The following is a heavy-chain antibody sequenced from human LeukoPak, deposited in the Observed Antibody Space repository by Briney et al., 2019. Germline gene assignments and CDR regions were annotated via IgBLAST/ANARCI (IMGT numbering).Heavy chain of an antibody. J-gene: IGHJ4*02. D-gene: IGHD1-14*01. Sequence: KPSETLSLTCTVSGGPISNYYWSWIRQPPGKGLEWIGYIYYSGSTNYNPSLKSRVTISVDTSKNQFSLRLRSVTAADTAVYYCARSPRGGTKTYFDYWGQGTLVTVSP. CDR3: ARSPRGGTKTYFDY. CDR2: IYYSGST. V-gene: IGHV4-59*01. CDR1: GGPISNYY.